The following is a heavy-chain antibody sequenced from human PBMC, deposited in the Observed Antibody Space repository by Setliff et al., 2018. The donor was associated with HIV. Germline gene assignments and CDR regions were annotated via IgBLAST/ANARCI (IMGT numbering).Heavy chain of an antibody. V-gene: IGHV3-23*01. J-gene: IGHJ4*02. CDR2: LSGSGGST. D-gene: IGHD2-8*01. Sequence: PGGSLRLSCAAAGFDFSNYAMSWVRQAPGKGLEWVSVLSGSGGSTYYADSVKGRFTISRDNSKNTLYLQMNSLRAEDTAIYYCAKTANLIVLMVYALSWGQGTLVTVSS. CDR1: GFDFSNYA. CDR3: AKTANLIVLMVYALS.